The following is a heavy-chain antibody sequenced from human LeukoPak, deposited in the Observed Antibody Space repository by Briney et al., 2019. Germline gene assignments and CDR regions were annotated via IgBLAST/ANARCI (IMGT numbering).Heavy chain of an antibody. J-gene: IGHJ1*01. CDR2: IYSNGSP. V-gene: IGHV4-4*07. CDR1: GGSINRFY. CDR3: ARDSSSWSDPIYFQH. Sequence: SETLSLTCSVSGGSINRFYFSWIRQPAGKGLEWIGRIYSNGSPDDNPSLKSRVTMSVDTSKNQVFLKLYSVTVADTAVYYCARDSSSWSDPIYFQHWGQGTLVTVSS. D-gene: IGHD6-13*01.